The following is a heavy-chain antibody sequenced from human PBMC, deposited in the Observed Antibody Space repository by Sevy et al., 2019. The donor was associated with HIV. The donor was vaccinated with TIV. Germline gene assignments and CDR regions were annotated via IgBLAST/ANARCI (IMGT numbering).Heavy chain of an antibody. CDR3: AKGLRISDSGSYYTRYFDH. Sequence: GGSLRLSCAASEFIFTGYWMNWVRQAPGKGLEWVANIDQDGSDKRYVDSVRGRFTISRDNANNFLYLQMSSLRADDTAVYYCAKGLRISDSGSYYTRYFDHWGQGTLVTVSS. D-gene: IGHD3-10*01. CDR2: IDQDGSDK. J-gene: IGHJ4*02. V-gene: IGHV3-7*01. CDR1: EFIFTGYW.